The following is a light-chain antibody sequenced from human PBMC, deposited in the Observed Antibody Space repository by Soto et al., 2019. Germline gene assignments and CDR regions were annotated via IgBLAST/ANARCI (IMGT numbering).Light chain of an antibody. CDR3: QQRLDWPLT. V-gene: IGKV3-11*01. Sequence: EIVLTQSPATLSLSPGERATLSCRASQSVSSFFVWYQQTRGQAPRLLIYDASKRATGIPARFSGSGPGTDFTLTISSLEPEDFAVYYCQQRLDWPLTFGGGTTVEIK. CDR2: DAS. CDR1: QSVSSF. J-gene: IGKJ4*01.